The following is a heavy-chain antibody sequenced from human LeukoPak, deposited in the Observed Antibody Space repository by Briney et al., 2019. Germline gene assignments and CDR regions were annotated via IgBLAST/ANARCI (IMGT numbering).Heavy chain of an antibody. V-gene: IGHV4-59*01. CDR2: IYYSGST. J-gene: IGHJ6*03. CDR3: ARGLYSNYYYYYYYYMDV. CDR1: GGSISSYY. Sequence: PSETLSLTCTVSGGSISSYYWSWIRQPPGKGLEWIGYIYYSGSTNYNPSLKSRVTISVDTSKNQFSLKLSSVTAADTAVYYCARGLYSNYYYYYYYYMDVWGKGTMVAVSS. D-gene: IGHD4-11*01.